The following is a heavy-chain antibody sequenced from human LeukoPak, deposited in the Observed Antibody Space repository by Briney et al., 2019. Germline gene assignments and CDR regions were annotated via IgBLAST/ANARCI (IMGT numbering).Heavy chain of an antibody. J-gene: IGHJ4*02. CDR3: AKARAGDITAAFNY. Sequence: GGSLRLSCAASGFTFSSYAMSWVRQAPGKGLEWVSGVSGSGDSTYYADSVKGRFTISRDNSRNTLYLQMNSLRAEDTAVYYCAKARAGDITAAFNYWGQGTLVTVSS. CDR2: VSGSGDST. V-gene: IGHV3-23*01. D-gene: IGHD6-13*01. CDR1: GFTFSSYA.